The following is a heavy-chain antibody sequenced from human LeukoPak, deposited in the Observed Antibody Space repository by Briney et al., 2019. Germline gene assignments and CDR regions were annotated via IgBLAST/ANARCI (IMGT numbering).Heavy chain of an antibody. V-gene: IGHV1-8*01. Sequence: VASVKVSCKASGYTFSSYDINWVRQATGQGLEWMGWTNPDSGNTGYAQKFQGRVTMTRNTSTSTAHMELSSLRSEDTAMYYCARGKSSIAARRGSWLDPWGQGTLVTVSS. D-gene: IGHD6-6*01. CDR2: TNPDSGNT. J-gene: IGHJ5*02. CDR3: ARGKSSIAARRGSWLDP. CDR1: GYTFSSYD.